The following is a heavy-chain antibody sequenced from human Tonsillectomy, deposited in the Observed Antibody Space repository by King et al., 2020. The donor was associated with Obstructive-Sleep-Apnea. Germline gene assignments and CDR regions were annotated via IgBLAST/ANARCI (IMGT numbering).Heavy chain of an antibody. Sequence: EQLVQSGGGLVQPGRSLRLSCAASGFTFDDYAMHWVRQAPGKGLEWVSGISWNSVSIGYADSVKGRFTISRDNAKNSLYLQMNSLRAEETALYYCAKSDRGGDYWGQGTLVTVSS. V-gene: IGHV3-9*01. CDR2: ISWNSVSI. CDR3: AKSDRGGDY. CDR1: GFTFDDYA. D-gene: IGHD3-16*01. J-gene: IGHJ4*02.